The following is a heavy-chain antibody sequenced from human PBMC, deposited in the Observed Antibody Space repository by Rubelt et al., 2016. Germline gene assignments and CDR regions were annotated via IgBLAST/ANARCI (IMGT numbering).Heavy chain of an antibody. Sequence: QPQLQESGPGLVKTSETLSLTCTVSGGSVSSIDNYWGWIRQPPGKGLEWIGTIYYIGSTYYNPSLKSRLTISVDTSNNQFSLKVNSVTAADTAVYYCARRRNSGYDFDYWGQGTLVTVSS. V-gene: IGHV4-39*01. CDR1: GGSVSSIDNY. D-gene: IGHD5-12*01. CDR3: ARRRNSGYDFDY. CDR2: IYYIGST. J-gene: IGHJ4*02.